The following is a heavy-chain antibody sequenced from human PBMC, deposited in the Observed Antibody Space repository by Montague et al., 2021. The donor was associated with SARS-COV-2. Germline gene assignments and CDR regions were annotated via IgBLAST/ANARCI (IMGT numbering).Heavy chain of an antibody. CDR1: GGSIRSGSYY. J-gene: IGHJ6*02. CDR2: IYSSGST. CDR3: ARDYGGYSYYYGLDV. Sequence: TLSLTCTVSGGSIRSGSYYWSWIRQPAGKGLEWIGRIYSSGSTNYNPSLESRVTMSVDTSKNQFSLKVSSVTAADTAVYYCARDYGGYSYYYGLDVWGQGTTVTVSS. D-gene: IGHD4-23*01. V-gene: IGHV4-61*02.